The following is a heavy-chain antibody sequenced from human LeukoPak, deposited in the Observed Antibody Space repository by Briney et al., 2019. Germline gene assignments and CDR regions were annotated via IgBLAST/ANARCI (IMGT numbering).Heavy chain of an antibody. CDR1: GGSISSGDYY. CDR3: ARQNFVVVTAIRIFDY. D-gene: IGHD2-21*02. V-gene: IGHV4-30-4*01. CDR2: IYYSGTT. Sequence: PSQTLSLTCTVSGGSISSGDYYWSWVRQPPGKGLEWIGYIYYSGTTYYNPSLKSRATISVDTSKNEFSLKLSSVTAADTAVYYCARQNFVVVTAIRIFDYWGQGTLVTVSS. J-gene: IGHJ4*02.